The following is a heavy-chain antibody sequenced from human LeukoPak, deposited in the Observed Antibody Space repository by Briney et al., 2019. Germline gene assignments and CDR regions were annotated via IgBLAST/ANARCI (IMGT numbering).Heavy chain of an antibody. CDR1: GGSVSSNYY. Sequence: SETLSLTCTVSGGSVSSNYYWSWIRQPPGKGLEWIGYIYYSGSTNYNPSLKSRVTISVDTSKNQFSLKLSSVTAADTAVYYCARLGAGPTYYDFWSGYSSFYFDYWGQGTLVTVSS. D-gene: IGHD3-3*01. CDR3: ARLGAGPTYYDFWSGYSSFYFDY. CDR2: IYYSGST. J-gene: IGHJ4*02. V-gene: IGHV4-61*01.